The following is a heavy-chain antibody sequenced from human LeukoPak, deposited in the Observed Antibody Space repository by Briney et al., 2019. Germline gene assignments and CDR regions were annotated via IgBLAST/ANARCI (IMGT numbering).Heavy chain of an antibody. J-gene: IGHJ3*02. Sequence: GGSLRLSCAASGFTFSTYAMSWVRQAPGKGLEWLSLILHNGDSTYYADSVKGRFTISRDNSKNTLYLQMNSLRAEDTAVYYCARLSSFAFDIWGQGTMVTVSS. CDR3: ARLSSFAFDI. CDR2: ILHNGDST. V-gene: IGHV3-23*01. D-gene: IGHD3-16*02. CDR1: GFTFSTYA.